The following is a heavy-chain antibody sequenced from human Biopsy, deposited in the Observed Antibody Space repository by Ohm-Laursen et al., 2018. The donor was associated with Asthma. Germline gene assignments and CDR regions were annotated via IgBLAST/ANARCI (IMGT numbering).Heavy chain of an antibody. J-gene: IGHJ4*02. CDR2: HDHEEGGT. Sequence: ASVKVSCKISGYSLTDLSMHWVRQAPGQGLEWMGGHDHEEGGTVNARRFQGRVTMTENTSTDTAYMELSSLSSDDTAVYYCASDFPKDYVRYNFQFWGQGTPVTVSS. D-gene: IGHD4-17*01. CDR3: ASDFPKDYVRYNFQF. CDR1: GYSLTDLS. V-gene: IGHV1-24*01.